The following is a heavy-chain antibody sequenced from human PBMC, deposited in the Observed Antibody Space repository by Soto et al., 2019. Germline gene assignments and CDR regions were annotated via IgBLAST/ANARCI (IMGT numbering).Heavy chain of an antibody. V-gene: IGHV1-69*13. CDR1: GGTFSSYA. D-gene: IGHD6-13*01. Sequence: AASVKVSCKASGGTFSSYAISWERQAPGQGLERMGGIIPIFGTANSAQKFQGRVTITADESTSTAYMELSSLRSEDTAVYYCAKSVFIAAAEGFYFDYWGQGTLVTVSS. CDR2: IIPIFGTA. J-gene: IGHJ4*02. CDR3: AKSVFIAAAEGFYFDY.